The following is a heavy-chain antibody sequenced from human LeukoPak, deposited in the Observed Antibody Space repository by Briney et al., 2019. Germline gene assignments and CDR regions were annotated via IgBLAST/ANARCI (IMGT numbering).Heavy chain of an antibody. V-gene: IGHV3-30*04. J-gene: IGHJ3*02. Sequence: GGSLRLSCAASGFTFSSYAMHWVRQAPGKGLEWVAVISYDGSNKYYADSVKGRFTISRDNSKNTLYLQMNSLRAEDTAVYYCAKDLDFGGSGSYYNGDDIWGQGTMVTVSS. CDR2: ISYDGSNK. D-gene: IGHD3-10*01. CDR1: GFTFSSYA. CDR3: AKDLDFGGSGSYYNGDDI.